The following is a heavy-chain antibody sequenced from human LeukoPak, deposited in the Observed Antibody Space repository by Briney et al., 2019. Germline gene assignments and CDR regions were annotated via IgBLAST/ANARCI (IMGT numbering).Heavy chain of an antibody. J-gene: IGHJ4*02. CDR3: ARDLWFGELGLGY. CDR2: INNIATHS. V-gene: IGHV3-21*01. Sequence: PGGSLRLSCAGSGFTFTDSAINWVRQAPGKGLEWVSSINNIATHSYYAASVKGRFSISRDDAKNSVYLQMHSLRAEDTAIYYCARDLWFGELGLGYWGQGILVTVSS. CDR1: GFTFTDSA. D-gene: IGHD3-10*01.